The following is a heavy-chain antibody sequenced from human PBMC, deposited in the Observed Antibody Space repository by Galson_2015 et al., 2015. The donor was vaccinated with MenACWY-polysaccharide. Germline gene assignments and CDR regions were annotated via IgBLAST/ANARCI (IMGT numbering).Heavy chain of an antibody. CDR2: IKKDGSEK. J-gene: IGHJ6*02. V-gene: IGHV3-7*01. Sequence: SLRLSCAASGFTFKNYWMSWVRQAPGKGLEWVANIKKDGSEKYRVDSVKGRFTISRDNGRSAMYLQMNGLNAEDTAVSYCPRGLSGMAVWGPATAVTVS. CDR1: GFTFKNYW. CDR3: PRGLSGMAV.